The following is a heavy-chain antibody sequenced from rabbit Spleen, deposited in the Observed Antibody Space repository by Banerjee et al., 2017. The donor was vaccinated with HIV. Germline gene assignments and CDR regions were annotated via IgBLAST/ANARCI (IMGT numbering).Heavy chain of an antibody. CDR3: ARDTSSSFSSYGMDL. J-gene: IGHJ6*01. CDR1: GFSFSSGYD. CDR2: IYTGNGKN. D-gene: IGHD1-1*01. Sequence: QEQLVESGGGLVKPGASLTLICAASGFSFSSGYDVSWVRQAPGKGLEWIGFIYTGNGKNYYASWAKGRFTISKTSSTTVTLQVTSLTAADTATYFCARDTSSSFSSYGMDLWGPGTLVTVS. V-gene: IGHV1S45*01.